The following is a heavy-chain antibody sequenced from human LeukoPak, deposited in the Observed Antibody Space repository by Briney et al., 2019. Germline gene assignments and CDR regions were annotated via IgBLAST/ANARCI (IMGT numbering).Heavy chain of an antibody. Sequence: PSETLSLTCTVSGGSISSYYWSWIRQPAGKGLEWIGGIYTSGSTNYNPSLKSRVTMSVDTSKNQFSLKLSSVTAADTAVYYCAREEGYCSGGSCYDYFDYWGQGTLVTVSS. V-gene: IGHV4-4*07. J-gene: IGHJ4*02. D-gene: IGHD2-15*01. CDR1: GGSISSYY. CDR2: IYTSGST. CDR3: AREEGYCSGGSCYDYFDY.